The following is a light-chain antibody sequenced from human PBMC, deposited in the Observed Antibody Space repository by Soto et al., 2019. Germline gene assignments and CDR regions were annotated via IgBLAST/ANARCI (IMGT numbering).Light chain of an antibody. CDR3: QQRSNWPIT. CDR1: QSVSSY. J-gene: IGKJ5*01. V-gene: IGKV3-11*01. CDR2: DAS. Sequence: EIVLTQSPAALSLSPGGRATLSCRASQSVSSYLAWYQQKPGQAPRLLIYDASNRATGIPARFSGSGSGTDFTLTISSLEPEDFAVYYCQQRSNWPITFGQGTRLAIK.